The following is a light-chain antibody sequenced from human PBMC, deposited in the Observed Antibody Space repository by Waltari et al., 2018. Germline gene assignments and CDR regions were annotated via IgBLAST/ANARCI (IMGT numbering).Light chain of an antibody. Sequence: SALTQPASVSGSPGQSITISCTGTSSAVGGYNSVSWYQQHPGKAPKLMIYDVTKRPSGVSDRFSGSKSGNTASLTISGLQAEDEADYYCNSYTSSSTLWVFGGGTKLTVL. J-gene: IGLJ3*02. CDR1: SSAVGGYNS. V-gene: IGLV2-14*01. CDR2: DVT. CDR3: NSYTSSSTLWV.